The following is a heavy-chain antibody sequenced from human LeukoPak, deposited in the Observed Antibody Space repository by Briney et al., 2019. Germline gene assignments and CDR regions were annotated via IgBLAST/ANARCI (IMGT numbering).Heavy chain of an antibody. J-gene: IGHJ5*02. Sequence: SETLSLSCSVPGDSITNDNGCWGWIRQHPREWMGWIESVLFEVRLTDNEIPSYDPSLKGRATISAEKSKNQLSLKVKPVTAADTAAYYCAALTHTGVAGRGWFDAWGQGTLVIVSS. CDR1: GDSITNDNGC. CDR3: AALTHTGVAGRGWFDA. D-gene: IGHD3-3*01. CDR2: LTDNEIP. V-gene: IGHV4-39*01.